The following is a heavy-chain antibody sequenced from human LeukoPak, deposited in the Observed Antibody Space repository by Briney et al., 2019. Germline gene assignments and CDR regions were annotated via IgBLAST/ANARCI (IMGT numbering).Heavy chain of an antibody. Sequence: GGSLRLSCSASGFSFSNYAMTWVRQAPGKGLEWVSTITNSGDSTYYADSVKGRFTISRDSSKNTVALQMNSLRAEDTALYYCAKTRGYCSGGSCYGDFWGQGPLVSVSS. V-gene: IGHV3-23*01. CDR1: GFSFSNYA. CDR2: ITNSGDST. CDR3: AKTRGYCSGGSCYGDF. J-gene: IGHJ4*02. D-gene: IGHD2-15*01.